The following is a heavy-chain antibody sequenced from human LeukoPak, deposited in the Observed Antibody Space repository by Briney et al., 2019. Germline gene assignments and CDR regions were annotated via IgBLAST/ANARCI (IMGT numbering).Heavy chain of an antibody. V-gene: IGHV5-51*01. J-gene: IGHJ4*02. D-gene: IGHD2-15*01. CDR2: IYPGDSDT. CDR3: ASPYGRSGSGRSSYWGY. CDR1: GYSFTSYW. Sequence: GESLKISCKGSGYSFTSYWIGWVRQMPGKGLEWMGIIYPGDSDTRYSPSFQGQVTISADKSISTAYLQWSSLKASDTAMYSVASPYGRSGSGRSSYWGYWGREPWSPSPQ.